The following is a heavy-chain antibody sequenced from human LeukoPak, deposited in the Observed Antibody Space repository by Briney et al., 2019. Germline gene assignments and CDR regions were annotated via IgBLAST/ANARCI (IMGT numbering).Heavy chain of an antibody. CDR3: ARDRDAGHSSGWGFDY. CDR1: GFTFSSYW. J-gene: IGHJ4*02. D-gene: IGHD6-19*01. Sequence: GGSLRLSCAASGFTFSSYWMSWVRQAPGKGLEWVANIKQDGSEKYYVDSVKGRFTISRDNTKNSLYLQMNSLRAEDTAVYYCARDRDAGHSSGWGFDYWGQGSLVTVSS. V-gene: IGHV3-7*01. CDR2: IKQDGSEK.